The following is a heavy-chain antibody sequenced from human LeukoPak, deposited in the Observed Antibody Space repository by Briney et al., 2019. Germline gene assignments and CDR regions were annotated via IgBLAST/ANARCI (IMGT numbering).Heavy chain of an antibody. Sequence: MTSETLSLTCTVSGGSISSSSYYWGWIRQPPGRGLEWIGSIYYSGSTYYNPSLKSRVTISVDTSKNQFSLKLSSVTAADTAVYYCARVRYDILTGPSTPDAFDIWGQGTMVTVSS. V-gene: IGHV4-39*07. D-gene: IGHD3-9*01. CDR1: GGSISSSSYY. J-gene: IGHJ3*02. CDR3: ARVRYDILTGPSTPDAFDI. CDR2: IYYSGST.